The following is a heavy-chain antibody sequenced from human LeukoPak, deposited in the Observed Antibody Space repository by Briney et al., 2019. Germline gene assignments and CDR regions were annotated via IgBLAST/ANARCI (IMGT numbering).Heavy chain of an antibody. J-gene: IGHJ4*02. V-gene: IGHV1-69*13. D-gene: IGHD3-22*01. CDR3: ARGYDSSGYTDDY. Sequence: ASVKVSCKASGGTFSSYAISWVRQAPGQGLEWMGGIIPIFGTVNYAQKFQGRVTITADGSTSTAYMELSSLRSEDTAVYYCARGYDSSGYTDDYWGQGTLVTVSS. CDR2: IIPIFGTV. CDR1: GGTFSSYA.